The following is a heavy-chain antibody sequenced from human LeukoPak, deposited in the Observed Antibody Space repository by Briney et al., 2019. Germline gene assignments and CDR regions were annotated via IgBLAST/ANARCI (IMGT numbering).Heavy chain of an antibody. CDR1: GFTFSSYA. Sequence: GGSLRLSCAASGFTFSSYAMHWVRQAPGKGLEWVAVISYDGSNKYYADSVKGRFTISRDNSKNTLYLQMNSLRAEDTAVYYCARGDAMTTVMTGDYWGQGALVTVSS. CDR3: ARGDAMTTVMTGDY. D-gene: IGHD4-17*01. J-gene: IGHJ4*02. V-gene: IGHV3-30*04. CDR2: ISYDGSNK.